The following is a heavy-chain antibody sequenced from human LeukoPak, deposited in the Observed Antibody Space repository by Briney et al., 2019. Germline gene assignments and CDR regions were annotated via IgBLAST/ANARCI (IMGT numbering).Heavy chain of an antibody. CDR3: ARDAGGYYPDY. J-gene: IGHJ4*02. CDR1: GFTFSEYY. CDR2: ITSSSYT. Sequence: GGSLRLSCAASGFTFSEYYMSWIRQAPGKGLEWVSYITSSSYTNYADSVKGRFTISRDNAKNSLYLQMNSLRPEDTAVYYCARDAGGYYPDYWGQGTLVTVSS. D-gene: IGHD3-22*01. V-gene: IGHV3-11*06.